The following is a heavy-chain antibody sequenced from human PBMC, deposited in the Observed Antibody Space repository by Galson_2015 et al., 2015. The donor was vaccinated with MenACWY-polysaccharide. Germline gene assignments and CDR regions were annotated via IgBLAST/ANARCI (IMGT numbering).Heavy chain of an antibody. V-gene: IGHV3-7*01. CDR2: IKQDGSEK. CDR1: GFTFSNFW. J-gene: IGHJ4*02. Sequence: SLRLSCAASGFTFSNFWMSWVRQAPGKELEWVASIKQDGSEKYLVDSVKGRFTISRDSAENSLLLQMNSLRAEDTAVYYCARERWVRGVFFDQWGQGTLVTVSS. CDR3: ARERWVRGVFFDQ. D-gene: IGHD3-10*01.